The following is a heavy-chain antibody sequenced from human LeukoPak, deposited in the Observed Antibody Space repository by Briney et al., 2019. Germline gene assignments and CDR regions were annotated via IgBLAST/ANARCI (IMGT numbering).Heavy chain of an antibody. V-gene: IGHV4-31*03. CDR1: GGSISSDSYY. Sequence: SETLSLTCTVSGGSISSDSYYWSWLRQRPGLGLEWIGYVYYTGSTYYNPSLRSRISLSLDTSEKQISLRLTSVTATDSAVYYCARGLYDTSGYHFDYWGQGTLATVSS. D-gene: IGHD3-22*01. J-gene: IGHJ4*02. CDR2: VYYTGST. CDR3: ARGLYDTSGYHFDY.